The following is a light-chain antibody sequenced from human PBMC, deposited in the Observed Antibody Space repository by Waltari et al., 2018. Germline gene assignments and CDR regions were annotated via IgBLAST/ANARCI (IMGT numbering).Light chain of an antibody. J-gene: IGKJ4*01. Sequence: DIQLTQSPSFLSASVGDRVTFTCRASQGMSCYLAWYQQKPNKAPKLLINAASTLQSGVPSRFSGGKSGTEFTLTISSLQPEDFATYFCQHVYSYPVTFGGGTTLDI. V-gene: IGKV1-9*01. CDR3: QHVYSYPVT. CDR2: AAS. CDR1: QGMSCY.